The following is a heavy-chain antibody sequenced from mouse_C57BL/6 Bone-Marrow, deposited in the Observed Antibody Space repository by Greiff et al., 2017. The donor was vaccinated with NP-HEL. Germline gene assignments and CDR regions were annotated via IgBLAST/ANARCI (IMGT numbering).Heavy chain of an antibody. CDR3: ARENYGNSWFAY. Sequence: EVQLVESGGGLVKPGGSLKLSCAASGFTFSSYAMSWVRQTPEKRLEWVATISDGGSYTYSPDNVKGRFTISRDNAKNNLYLQMSHLKSEDTAMYYCARENYGNSWFAYWGQGTLVTVSA. CDR1: GFTFSSYA. J-gene: IGHJ3*01. CDR2: ISDGGSYT. D-gene: IGHD2-1*01. V-gene: IGHV5-4*01.